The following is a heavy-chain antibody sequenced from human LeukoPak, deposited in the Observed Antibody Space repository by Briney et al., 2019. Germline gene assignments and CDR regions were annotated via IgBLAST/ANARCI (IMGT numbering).Heavy chain of an antibody. J-gene: IGHJ6*02. D-gene: IGHD3-10*01. CDR2: ISGSGGST. V-gene: IGHV3-23*01. CDR1: GFTFSSYA. Sequence: PGGSLRLSCAASGFTFSSYAMSWVRQAPGKGLEWVSAISGSGGSTYYADSVKGRFTISRDNSKNTLYLQMNSLRAEDTAVYYCAKVTMVRGVFLGMDVWGQGTTVTVSS. CDR3: AKVTMVRGVFLGMDV.